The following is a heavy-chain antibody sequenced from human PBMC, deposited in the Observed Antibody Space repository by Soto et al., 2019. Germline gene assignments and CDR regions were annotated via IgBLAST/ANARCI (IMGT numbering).Heavy chain of an antibody. D-gene: IGHD3-22*01. CDR1: GDTFSSYA. V-gene: IGHV1-69*01. CDR2: IIPIFGTA. J-gene: IGHJ6*02. CDR3: ARDGSGYRSRASPMDV. Sequence: QVQLVQSGAEVKKPGSSVKVSCKASGDTFSSYAISWVRQAPGQGLEWMGGIIPIFGTANYAQQFQGRVTITADESTSTAYMELSSLRSEDTAVYYCARDGSGYRSRASPMDVWGHGTTVTVSS.